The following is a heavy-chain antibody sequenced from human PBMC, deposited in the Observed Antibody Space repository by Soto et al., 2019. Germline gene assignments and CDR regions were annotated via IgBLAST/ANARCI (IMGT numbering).Heavy chain of an antibody. CDR3: ARGPSADKVDY. J-gene: IGHJ4*02. D-gene: IGHD3-3*01. V-gene: IGHV4-30-4*01. CDR2: IYNSGST. CDR1: GGSINSGGYF. Sequence: QVQLQESGPGLVKPSQTLSLTCTVSGGSINSGGYFWSWIRQTPGKGLEWIGHIYNSGSTYTNPSLNRRTTISGDTSPNQFSLNLKSVTAADTAVYYCARGPSADKVDYWGQGTLVTVSS.